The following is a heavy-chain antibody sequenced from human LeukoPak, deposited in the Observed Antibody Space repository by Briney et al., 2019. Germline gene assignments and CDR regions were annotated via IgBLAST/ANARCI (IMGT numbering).Heavy chain of an antibody. CDR1: AYSISSGYY. V-gene: IGHV4-38-2*02. CDR3: ARDLTAYGSGSYDY. J-gene: IGHJ4*02. D-gene: IGHD3-10*01. CDR2: IYHSGST. Sequence: SETLSLTCTVSAYSISSGYYWGWIRQPPGKGLEWIGSIYHSGSTYYNPSLKSRVTISVDTSKNQFSLKLSSVTAADTAVYYCARDLTAYGSGSYDYWGQGTLVTVSS.